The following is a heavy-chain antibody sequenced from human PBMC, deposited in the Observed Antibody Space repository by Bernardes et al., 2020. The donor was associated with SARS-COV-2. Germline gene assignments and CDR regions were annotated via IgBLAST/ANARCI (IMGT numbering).Heavy chain of an antibody. J-gene: IGHJ4*02. CDR2: IYSGGST. V-gene: IGHV3-66*02. CDR1: GFTVSSNY. CDR3: ARGGMATISDYFDY. Sequence: GGSLRLSCAASGFTVSSNYMSWVRQAPGKGLEWVSVIYSGGSTYYADSVKGRFTISRDNSKNTLYLQMNSLRAEDTAVYYCARGGMATISDYFDYWGQGTLVTVSP. D-gene: IGHD5-12*01.